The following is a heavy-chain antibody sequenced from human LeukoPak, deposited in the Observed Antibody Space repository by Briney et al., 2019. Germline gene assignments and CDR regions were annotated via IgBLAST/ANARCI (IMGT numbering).Heavy chain of an antibody. CDR1: GYAFTSYG. Sequence: ASVKVSCKASGYAFTSYGISWMRQAPGQGLEWMGWISAYNGNTNYAQKLQGRVTMTTDTSTSTAYMELRSLRSDDTAVYYCARDPESLYSPGVPQHWGLGTLVTVSS. V-gene: IGHV1-18*01. CDR3: ARDPESLYSPGVPQH. J-gene: IGHJ1*01. CDR2: ISAYNGNT. D-gene: IGHD6-13*01.